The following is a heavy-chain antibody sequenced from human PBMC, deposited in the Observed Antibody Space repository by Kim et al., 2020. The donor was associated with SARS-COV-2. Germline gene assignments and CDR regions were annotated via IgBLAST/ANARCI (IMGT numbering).Heavy chain of an antibody. J-gene: IGHJ6*02. V-gene: IGHV4-61*01. Sequence: SETLSLTCTVSGGSVSSGSYYWSWIRQPPGKGLEWIGYIYYSGSTNYNPSLKSRVTISVDTSKNQFSLKLSSVTAADTAVYYCARDRLGQGFKMDYGSANYYYYYGMDVWGQGTTVTVSS. CDR1: GGSVSSGSYY. CDR3: ARDRLGQGFKMDYGSANYYYYYGMDV. CDR2: IYYSGST. D-gene: IGHD3-10*01.